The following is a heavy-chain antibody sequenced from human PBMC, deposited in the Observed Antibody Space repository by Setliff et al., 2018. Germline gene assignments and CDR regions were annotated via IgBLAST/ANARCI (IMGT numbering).Heavy chain of an antibody. Sequence: GGSLRLSCAASGFTFSNSWMSWVRQAPGKGLEWVANIKQDGSEKYYVDSVKGRFAISRDNAKNSLYLQMSSLRAEDTAVCYCARETLPYYFDYWGQGTLVTVSS. CDR2: IKQDGSEK. CDR1: GFTFSNSW. CDR3: ARETLPYYFDY. V-gene: IGHV3-7*01. J-gene: IGHJ4*02.